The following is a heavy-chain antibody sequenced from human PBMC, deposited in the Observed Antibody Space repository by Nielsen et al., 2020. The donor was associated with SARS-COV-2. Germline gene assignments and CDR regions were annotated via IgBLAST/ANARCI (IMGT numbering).Heavy chain of an antibody. CDR3: ARDRLGLYFFDY. D-gene: IGHD3/OR15-3a*01. CDR2: CSPYSGNT. Sequence: ASVKVSCKASGYTFTTYGISGVRQAPGQGREWVGWCSPYSGNTKYAQKLQGRVAMTTDTPTSTVYMEPRSLRYDDTAVYYCARDRLGLYFFDYWGQGTLVTVSS. J-gene: IGHJ4*02. V-gene: IGHV1-18*01. CDR1: GYTFTTYG.